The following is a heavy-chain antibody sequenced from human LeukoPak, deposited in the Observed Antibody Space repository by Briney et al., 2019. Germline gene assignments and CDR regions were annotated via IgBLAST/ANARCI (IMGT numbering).Heavy chain of an antibody. CDR1: GVSFSGHF. J-gene: IGHJ4*02. Sequence: SETLCLTCAVYGVSFSGHFWSWIRQTPEKGLEWIGEINDSESTNYNPSLKSRVTISADMSKNQFSLKLSSVTAADTAVYYCARHGPRQGFLEWLLFHFDYWGQGTLVTVSS. V-gene: IGHV4-34*01. CDR2: INDSEST. D-gene: IGHD3-3*01. CDR3: ARHGPRQGFLEWLLFHFDY.